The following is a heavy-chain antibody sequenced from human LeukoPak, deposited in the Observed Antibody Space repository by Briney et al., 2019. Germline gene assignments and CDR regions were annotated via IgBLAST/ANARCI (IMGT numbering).Heavy chain of an antibody. Sequence: GGSLRLSCAASGFTFSSYAMHWVRQAPGKGLEWVAVISYDGSNKYYADSVKGRFTISRDNSKNTLYLQMNSLRAEDTAVYYCATDYGGRWELQAFDIWGQGTMVTVSS. V-gene: IGHV3-30-3*01. CDR2: ISYDGSNK. CDR1: GFTFSSYA. J-gene: IGHJ3*02. CDR3: ATDYGGRWELQAFDI. D-gene: IGHD1-26*01.